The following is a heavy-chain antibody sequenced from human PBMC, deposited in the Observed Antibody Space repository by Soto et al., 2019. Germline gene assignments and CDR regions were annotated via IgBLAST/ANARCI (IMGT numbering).Heavy chain of an antibody. CDR1: GYTFTSYG. D-gene: IGHD2-2*01. CDR3: ARLGYCSSTSCYYYYYYGMDV. J-gene: IGHJ6*02. V-gene: IGHV1-18*01. Sequence: QVQLVQSGAEVKKPGASVKVSCKASGYTFTSYGISWVRQAPGQGLEWMGWISAHNGNTNYAQKLQGRVTMTTDTSTSTAYMELRSLRSDDTAVYYCARLGYCSSTSCYYYYYYGMDVWGQGTTVTVSS. CDR2: ISAHNGNT.